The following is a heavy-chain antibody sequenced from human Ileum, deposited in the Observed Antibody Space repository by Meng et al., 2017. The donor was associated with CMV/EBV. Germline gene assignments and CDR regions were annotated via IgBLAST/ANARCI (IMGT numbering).Heavy chain of an antibody. CDR3: ATGADLPTFWNGFAY. CDR1: GFTFNGFD. CDR2: ISGSGLTT. D-gene: IGHD3-3*01. Sequence: GESLKISCSASGFTFNGFDMSWVRQAPGKGLEWVSSISGSGLTTFYSDAVKGRFSISRDNSRNTLYLQINSLRSDDTAVYYCATGADLPTFWNGFAYWGQGAMVTVSS. J-gene: IGHJ4*02. V-gene: IGHV3-23*01.